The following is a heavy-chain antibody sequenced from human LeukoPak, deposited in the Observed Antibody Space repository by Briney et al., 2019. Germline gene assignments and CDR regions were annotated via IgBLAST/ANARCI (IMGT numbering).Heavy chain of an antibody. V-gene: IGHV4-38-2*02. Sequence: PSETLSLTCTVSGYSISSGYYWGWIRQPPGKGLEWIGSIYHSGSTYYNPSLRSRVTISVDTSKNQFSLKLSSVTAADTAVYYCASCPKLDDWFDPWGQGTLVTVSS. CDR3: ASCPKLDDWFDP. CDR1: GYSISSGYY. CDR2: IYHSGST. J-gene: IGHJ5*02. D-gene: IGHD3-10*01.